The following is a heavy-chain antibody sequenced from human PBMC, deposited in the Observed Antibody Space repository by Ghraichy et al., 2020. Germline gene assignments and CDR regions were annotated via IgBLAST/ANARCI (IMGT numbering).Heavy chain of an antibody. Sequence: GSLRLSCAASGFTFSSYSMNWVRQAPGKGLEWVSSISSSSSYIYYADSVKGRFTISRDNAKNSLYLQMNSLRAEDTAVYYCARVESSGWYGAFDIWGQGTMVTVSS. CDR3: ARVESSGWYGAFDI. V-gene: IGHV3-21*01. CDR2: ISSSSSYI. CDR1: GFTFSSYS. D-gene: IGHD6-19*01. J-gene: IGHJ3*02.